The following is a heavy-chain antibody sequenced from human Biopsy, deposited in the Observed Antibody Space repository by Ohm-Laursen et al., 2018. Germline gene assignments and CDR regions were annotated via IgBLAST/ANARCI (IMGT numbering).Heavy chain of an antibody. CDR1: GYTFTSYD. J-gene: IGHJ5*02. CDR3: GRAVRNQLLTDP. CDR2: LNPVSGNS. V-gene: IGHV1-8*01. Sequence: SVKVSCKASGYTFTSYDITWVRQASGQGPEWIGWLNPVSGNSNFGQKFRGRVTVTSDTSISTAYMELSGLTSDDTATYYCGRAVRNQLLTDPWGQGTLVTVTP. D-gene: IGHD1-7*01.